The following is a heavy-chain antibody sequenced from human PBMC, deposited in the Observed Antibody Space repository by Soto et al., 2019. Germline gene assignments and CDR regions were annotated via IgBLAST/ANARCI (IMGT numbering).Heavy chain of an antibody. CDR2: VSFDGRNK. CDR1: GFNLSTYG. V-gene: IGHV3-30*18. CDR3: AKESFYDRTGYYPMDS. Sequence: PGGPLRLSCTASGFNLSTYGVHWVRQPPGKGLEWVAVVSFDGRNKYYAGSVEGRFTISRNNSKKTLYLHMNSLRAEDTAVYYCAKESFYDRTGYYPMDSWGQGTLVTVSS. D-gene: IGHD3-22*01. J-gene: IGHJ5*01.